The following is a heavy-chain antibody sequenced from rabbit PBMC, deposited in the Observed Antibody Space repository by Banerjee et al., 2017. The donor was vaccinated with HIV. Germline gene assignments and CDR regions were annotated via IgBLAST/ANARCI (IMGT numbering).Heavy chain of an antibody. V-gene: IGHV1S40*01. D-gene: IGHD8-1*01. CDR3: ARSVAGNSYPLNL. CDR1: GFTISSSYY. J-gene: IGHJ4*01. CDR2: IYTGSSGST. Sequence: QSLEESGGGLVQPEGSLALTCKGSGFTISSSYYMCWVRQAPGKGLEWIACIYTGSSGSTYYASWAKGRFTISKTSSTTVTLQMTSLTAADTATYFCARSVAGNSYPLNLWGQGTLVTVS.